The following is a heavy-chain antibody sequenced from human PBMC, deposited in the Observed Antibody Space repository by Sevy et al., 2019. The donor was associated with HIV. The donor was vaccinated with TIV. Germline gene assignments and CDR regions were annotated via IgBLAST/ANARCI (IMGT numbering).Heavy chain of an antibody. CDR2: ISGSGGST. V-gene: IGHV3-23*01. Sequence: GGSLRLSCAASGFTFSSYAMSWVRQAPGKGLEWVSVISGSGGSTYYADSVKGRFTISRDNSKNTLYLKRNSLRAEDLPVYYSANAHISTRHMDVWGQGTTVTVSS. CDR1: GFTFSSYA. D-gene: IGHD6-13*01. CDR3: ANAHISTRHMDV. J-gene: IGHJ6*02.